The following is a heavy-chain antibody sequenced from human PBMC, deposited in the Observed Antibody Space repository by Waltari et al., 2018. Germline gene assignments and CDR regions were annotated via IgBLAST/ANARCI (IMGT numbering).Heavy chain of an antibody. Sequence: QVQLVESGGGVVQPGRSLRLSGAASGFPFRNYAMPWVRPAPGKGLEWVAVTSYDGSDKYYADSVKGRFTISRDNSKNTLYLQMNSLRDEDTAVYYCARDWAGTAQFPYYYYGMDVWGQGTTVTVSS. D-gene: IGHD1-1*01. V-gene: IGHV3-30*04. CDR3: ARDWAGTAQFPYYYYGMDV. J-gene: IGHJ6*02. CDR1: GFPFRNYA. CDR2: TSYDGSDK.